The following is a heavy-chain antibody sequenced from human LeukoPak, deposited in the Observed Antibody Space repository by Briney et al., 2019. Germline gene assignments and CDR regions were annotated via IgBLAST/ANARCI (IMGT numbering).Heavy chain of an antibody. Sequence: PGGSLRLSCSASGFTFSSYEMNWVRQAPGKGLEWVSYISSGGSPIYYADSVKGRFTISRDNTKNSLYLQINSLRAEDTAVYYCAGKFLFWGQGTLVTVSS. CDR1: GFTFSSYE. CDR2: ISSGGSPI. V-gene: IGHV3-48*03. J-gene: IGHJ4*02. CDR3: AGKFLF.